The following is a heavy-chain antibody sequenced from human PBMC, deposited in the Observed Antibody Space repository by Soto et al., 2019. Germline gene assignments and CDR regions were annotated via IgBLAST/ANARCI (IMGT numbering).Heavy chain of an antibody. J-gene: IGHJ4*02. CDR1: GVSISGSVNY. V-gene: IGHV4-39*02. D-gene: IGHD6-19*01. CDR2: VYHSGTT. Sequence: SETLSLTCTVSGVSISGSVNYWGWIRQPPGKGLEWIGSVYHSGTTYYNPSLKGRVTVSADTSKNHLSLRLSSVTAADTAVYYCAATSSGGSLAGDYWGLGILVTVSS. CDR3: AATSSGGSLAGDY.